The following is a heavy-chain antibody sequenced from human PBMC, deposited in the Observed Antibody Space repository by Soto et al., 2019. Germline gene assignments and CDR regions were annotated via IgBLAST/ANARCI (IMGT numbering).Heavy chain of an antibody. CDR1: GGSVSSGSYY. CDR3: ARVMYYYDSSGAIYAFDI. CDR2: IYYSGST. J-gene: IGHJ3*02. V-gene: IGHV4-61*01. Sequence: SSETLSLTCTVSGGSVSSGSYYWSWIRQPPGKGLEWIGYIYYSGSTNYNPSLKSRVTISVDTSKNQFSLKLSSVTAADTAVYYCARVMYYYDSSGAIYAFDIWGQGTMVTVSS. D-gene: IGHD3-22*01.